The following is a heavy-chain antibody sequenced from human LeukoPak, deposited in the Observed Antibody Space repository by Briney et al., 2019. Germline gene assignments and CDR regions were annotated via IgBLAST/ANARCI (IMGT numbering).Heavy chain of an antibody. D-gene: IGHD6-19*01. Sequence: GGSLRLSCAASGFTFSRYAVYWVRQAPGKGLEWVAVISYDGINKYYADSVKGRFTISRDNSKNTLYLQVNSLRAEDTAVYCCAREGREWLSVGIDYWGQGTLVTVSS. CDR2: ISYDGINK. J-gene: IGHJ4*02. CDR3: AREGREWLSVGIDY. V-gene: IGHV3-30-3*01. CDR1: GFTFSRYA.